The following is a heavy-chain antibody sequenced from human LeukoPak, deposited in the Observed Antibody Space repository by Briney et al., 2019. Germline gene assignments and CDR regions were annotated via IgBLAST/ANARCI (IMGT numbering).Heavy chain of an antibody. D-gene: IGHD6-19*01. CDR1: GYSFTGYW. V-gene: IGHV5-51*01. CDR2: TYPGDSDT. Sequence: GESLKISCKGSGYSFTGYWIGWVRQMPGKGLEWMGITYPGDSDTRYSPSFQGQVTISADKSISTAYLQWSSLKASDTAMYYCARTKGIAVAGIDYWGQGTLVTVSS. CDR3: ARTKGIAVAGIDY. J-gene: IGHJ4*02.